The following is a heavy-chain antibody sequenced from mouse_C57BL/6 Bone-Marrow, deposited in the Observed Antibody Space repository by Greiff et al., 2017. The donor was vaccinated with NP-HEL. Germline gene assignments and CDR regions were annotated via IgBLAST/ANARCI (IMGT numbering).Heavy chain of an antibody. CDR2: IDPSDSYT. CDR1: GYTFTSYW. J-gene: IGHJ3*01. D-gene: IGHD1-1*01. V-gene: IGHV1-59*01. CDR3: ARDYGSTPFAY. Sequence: VQLQQPGAELVRPGTSVKLSCKASGYTFTSYWMHWVKQRPGQGLEWIGVIDPSDSYTNYNQKFKGKATLTVDTSSSTAYMQLSSLTSEDSAVYYCARDYGSTPFAYWGQGTLVTVSA.